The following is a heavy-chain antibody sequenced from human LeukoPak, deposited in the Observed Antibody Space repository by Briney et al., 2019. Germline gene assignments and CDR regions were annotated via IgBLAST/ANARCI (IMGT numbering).Heavy chain of an antibody. D-gene: IGHD3-9*01. Sequence: SETLSLTCAVYGGSFSGYYWSWIRQPPGKGLEWIGEINHSGSTNYNPSLKSRVTISVDTSKNQFSLKLGSVTAADTAVYYCARGGTELRYFDWAQYYFDYWGQGTLVTVSS. CDR2: INHSGST. CDR3: ARGGTELRYFDWAQYYFDY. CDR1: GGSFSGYY. V-gene: IGHV4-34*01. J-gene: IGHJ4*02.